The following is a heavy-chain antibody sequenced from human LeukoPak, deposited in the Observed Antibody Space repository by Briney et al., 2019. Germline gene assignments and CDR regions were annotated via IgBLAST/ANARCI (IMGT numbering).Heavy chain of an antibody. D-gene: IGHD2-2*01. CDR3: AKGLGYCSSTSCYQYFQH. J-gene: IGHJ1*01. V-gene: IGHV3-23*01. Sequence: GRSLRLSCAASGFTFDDYAMSWVRQAPGKGLEWVSAISGSGGSTYYADSVKGRFTISRDNSKNTLYLQMNSLRAEDTAVYYCAKGLGYCSSTSCYQYFQHWGQGTLVTVSS. CDR2: ISGSGGST. CDR1: GFTFDDYA.